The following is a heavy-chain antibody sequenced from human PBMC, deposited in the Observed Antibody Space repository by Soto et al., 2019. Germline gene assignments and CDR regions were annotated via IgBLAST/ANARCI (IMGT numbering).Heavy chain of an antibody. CDR3: ARRGSQLGYVGDYYYMDV. CDR1: GGSISSYY. CDR2: IYYSGST. V-gene: IGHV4-59*08. D-gene: IGHD7-27*01. J-gene: IGHJ6*03. Sequence: SETLSLTCTVSGGSISSYYWSWIRQPPGKGLEWIGYIYYSGSTNYNPSLKSRVTISVDTSKNQFSLKLSSGTAADTAVYYCARRGSQLGYVGDYYYMDVWGKGTTVTVSS.